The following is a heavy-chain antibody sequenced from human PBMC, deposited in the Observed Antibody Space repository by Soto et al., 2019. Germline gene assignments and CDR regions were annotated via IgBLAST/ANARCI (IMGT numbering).Heavy chain of an antibody. CDR1: GYSFSDYF. CDR2: INPKTAAT. V-gene: IGHV1-2*02. Sequence: QVQLVQSGAEVKKSGASVKVSCKPSGYSFSDYFIQWVRQAPGQGLEWVAWINPKTAATNYAKKFQGGVSLTWDTSSTTAYMELTRLRTDDTAVYYCARIKWGLNYYNGMDVWGQGTTVIFSS. CDR3: ARIKWGLNYYNGMDV. J-gene: IGHJ6*02. D-gene: IGHD1-26*01.